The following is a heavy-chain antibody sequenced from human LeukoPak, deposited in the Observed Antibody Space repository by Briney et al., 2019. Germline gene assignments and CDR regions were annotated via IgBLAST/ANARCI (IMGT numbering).Heavy chain of an antibody. V-gene: IGHV4-59*01. J-gene: IGHJ4*02. CDR3: ARLRYDYDCPFDF. Sequence: SETLSLTCTVSGGSISNYHWTWIRQPPGRGLEWIGFIHYSGSTNYNPSLKSRVTISVDTSKDQFSLKLSSVIAADTAVYYCARLRYDYDCPFDFWGPGTLVTVSS. D-gene: IGHD3-22*01. CDR1: GGSISNYH. CDR2: IHYSGST.